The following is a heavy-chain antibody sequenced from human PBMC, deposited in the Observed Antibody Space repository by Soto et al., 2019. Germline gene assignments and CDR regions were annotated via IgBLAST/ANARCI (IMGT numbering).Heavy chain of an antibody. Sequence: QVQLVQSGAEVKKPASSVKVSCKASGGTFSSYTISWVRQAPGQGLEWMGRIIPILGIANYAQKFQGRVTITADKSTSTAYMELSSLRSEDTAVYYCARDYYDSSGSYWGQGTLVTVSS. CDR1: GGTFSSYT. CDR2: IIPILGIA. D-gene: IGHD3-22*01. CDR3: ARDYYDSSGSY. J-gene: IGHJ4*02. V-gene: IGHV1-69*08.